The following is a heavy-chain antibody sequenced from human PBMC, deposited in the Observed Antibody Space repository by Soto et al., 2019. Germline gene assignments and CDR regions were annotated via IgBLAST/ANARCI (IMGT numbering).Heavy chain of an antibody. CDR1: GFTFSSYA. CDR3: AKDYMPYYDFWCGSPRNWFDP. Sequence: GGSLRLSCAASGFTFSSYAMSWVRQAPGKGLEWVSAISGSGGSTYYADSVKGRFTISRDNSKNTLYLQMNSLRAEDTAVYYCAKDYMPYYDFWCGSPRNWFDPWGQGTLVTVSS. CDR2: ISGSGGST. V-gene: IGHV3-23*01. J-gene: IGHJ5*02. D-gene: IGHD3-3*01.